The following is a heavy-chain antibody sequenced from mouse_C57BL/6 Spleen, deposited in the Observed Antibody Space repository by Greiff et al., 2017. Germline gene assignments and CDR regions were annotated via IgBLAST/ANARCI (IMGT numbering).Heavy chain of an antibody. V-gene: IGHV1-72*01. D-gene: IGHD1-1*01. CDR2: IDPNSGGT. Sequence: QVQLKQPGAELVKPGASVKLSCKASGYTFTSYWMHWVKQRPGRGLEWIGRIDPNSGGTKYNEKFKSKATLTVDKPSSTAYMQLSSLTSEDSAVYYCAICYYYGSSYDWAMDYWGQGTSVTVSS. CDR3: AICYYYGSSYDWAMDY. CDR1: GYTFTSYW. J-gene: IGHJ4*01.